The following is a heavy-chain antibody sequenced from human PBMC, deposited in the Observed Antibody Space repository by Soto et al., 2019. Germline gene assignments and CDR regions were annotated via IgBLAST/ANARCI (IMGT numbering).Heavy chain of an antibody. CDR1: DGYVRSGSYY. Sequence: ETLSPTGPVSDGYVRSGSYYWSWIRQPPGMGLEWIGYMYYCVRLNYSHYHKRRVTISVDTSKNQYYLKLSSVAAADTDVYYCATVKRYYAILTGYWNKCFDPWGQGILVTVYS. CDR3: ATVKRYYAILTGYWNKCFDP. V-gene: IGHV4-61*01. D-gene: IGHD3-9*01. CDR2: MYYCVRL. J-gene: IGHJ5*02.